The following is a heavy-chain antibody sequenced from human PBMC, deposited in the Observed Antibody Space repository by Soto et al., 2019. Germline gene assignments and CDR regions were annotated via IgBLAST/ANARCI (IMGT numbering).Heavy chain of an antibody. J-gene: IGHJ6*02. CDR1: GFTFSSYA. D-gene: IGHD1-26*01. CDR2: ISGSGSST. CDR3: VKDLVRSYYGAVNYGLDV. V-gene: IGHV3-23*01. Sequence: EVQLLESGGDLVQPGGSLRLSCAASGFTFSSYAMTWVRQAPGKGLEWVSGISGSGSSTYYADSVKGRFTISRDNFKNTLYLQMNSLRGEDTAVYYCVKDLVRSYYGAVNYGLDVWGQGTTVTVPS.